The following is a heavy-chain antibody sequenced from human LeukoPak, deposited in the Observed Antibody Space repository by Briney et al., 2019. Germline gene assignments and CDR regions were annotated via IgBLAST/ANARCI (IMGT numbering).Heavy chain of an antibody. CDR3: AKDHGFLEWLYCFDY. CDR1: GFTFDDYA. CDR2: ISWNSGSI. Sequence: GGSLRLSCAASGFTFDDYAMHWVRQAPGKGLEWVSGISWNSGSIGYADSVKGRFTISRDSAKNSLYLQMNSLRAEDTALYYCAKDHGFLEWLYCFDYWGQGTLVTVSS. D-gene: IGHD3-3*01. V-gene: IGHV3-9*01. J-gene: IGHJ4*02.